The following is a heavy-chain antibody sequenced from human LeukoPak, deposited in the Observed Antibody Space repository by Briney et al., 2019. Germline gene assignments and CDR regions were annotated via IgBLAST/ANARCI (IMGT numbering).Heavy chain of an antibody. V-gene: IGHV3-23*01. CDR3: AKDLYYYGSGSYYATSFDY. CDR2: ISGSGGST. Sequence: GGSLRLSCAASGVTFSSYAMSWVRQAPGKGLEWVSAISGSGGSTYYADSVKGRFTISRDNSKNTLYLQMNSLRAEDTAVYYCAKDLYYYGSGSYYATSFDYWGQGTLVTVSS. D-gene: IGHD3-10*01. CDR1: GVTFSSYA. J-gene: IGHJ4*02.